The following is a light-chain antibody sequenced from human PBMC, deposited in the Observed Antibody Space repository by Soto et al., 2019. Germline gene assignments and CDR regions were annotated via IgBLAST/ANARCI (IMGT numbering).Light chain of an antibody. CDR3: HQYNNWPITWT. CDR1: QSVSSN. V-gene: IGKV3-15*01. Sequence: EIVMTQSPATLSASPGERATLTCRASQSVSSNLAWYQQKPGQAPRLLIYGASTRATGIPARFSGSGSGTELTLTISSLQSEDFAFYYCHQYNNWPITWTFGPGTKVEIK. J-gene: IGKJ1*01. CDR2: GAS.